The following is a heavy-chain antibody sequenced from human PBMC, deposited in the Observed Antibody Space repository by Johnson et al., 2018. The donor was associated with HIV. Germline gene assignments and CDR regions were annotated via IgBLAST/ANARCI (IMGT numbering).Heavy chain of an antibody. CDR3: ARSIVVEGDDAFDM. D-gene: IGHD2-21*01. Sequence: VQLVESGGGLVQPGGSLRLSCAASGFTFSSYWMSWVRQAPGKGLEWVANIKQDGSEKYYVDSVKGRFTISRDNAKNSLYLQMNSLRAEDTAVYYCARSIVVEGDDAFDMWGHGTVLHVSS. V-gene: IGHV3-7*03. J-gene: IGHJ3*02. CDR2: IKQDGSEK. CDR1: GFTFSSYW.